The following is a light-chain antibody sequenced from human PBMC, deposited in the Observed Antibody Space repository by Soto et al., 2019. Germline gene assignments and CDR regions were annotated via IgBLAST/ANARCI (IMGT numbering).Light chain of an antibody. V-gene: IGKV3-20*01. CDR1: QSVSSSY. CDR2: GTS. J-gene: IGKJ2*01. Sequence: EIVLTQSPGTLSLSPGERATLSCRVSQSVSSSYLAWYQQKPGQAPRLLIYGTSRRATGIPDRFSGSGSGTDFTLSISRLEPEDFAVYHRQLFGASTGYTFGPGTKVDIK. CDR3: QLFGASTGYT.